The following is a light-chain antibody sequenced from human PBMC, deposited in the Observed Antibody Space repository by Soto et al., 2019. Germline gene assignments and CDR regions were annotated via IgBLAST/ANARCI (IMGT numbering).Light chain of an antibody. CDR2: DAS. CDR1: QSVSSY. V-gene: IGKV3-11*01. J-gene: IGKJ5*01. CDR3: QQRSNWPRT. Sequence: EIVLTPSPATLSLSPVERATLSCRASQSVSSYLAWYQQKPGQAPRLLIYDASNRATGIPARFSGSGSGTDFTLTISSLEPEDFAVYYCQQRSNWPRTFGQGTRLEIK.